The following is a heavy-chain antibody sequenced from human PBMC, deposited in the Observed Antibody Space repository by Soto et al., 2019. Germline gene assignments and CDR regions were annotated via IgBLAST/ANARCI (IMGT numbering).Heavy chain of an antibody. CDR1: GGSIDRSNYY. V-gene: IGHV4-39*01. D-gene: IGHD3-10*01. J-gene: IGHJ4*02. CDR3: ARHFVAVVIKGWGY. Sequence: QLQLQESGPGLVKPSETLSLTCNVSGGSIDRSNYYWDWLRQPPGKGLEWIGTTYYNGTAYYNPSLKSRVSMSVDTSKNQFSLKLVSVTAADTAVYYCARHFVAVVIKGWGYWGQGTLVTVSS. CDR2: TYYNGTA.